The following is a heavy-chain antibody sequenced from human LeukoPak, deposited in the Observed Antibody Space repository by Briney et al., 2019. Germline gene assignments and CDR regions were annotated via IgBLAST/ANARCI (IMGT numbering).Heavy chain of an antibody. J-gene: IGHJ3*02. D-gene: IGHD1-26*01. V-gene: IGHV4-4*07. Sequence: SETLSLTCTVSGGSISSYYWSWIRQPAGKGLEWIGRIYTSGSTNYNPSLKSRVTMSVDTSKNQFSLKLTSVTAADTAVYYCARDTWDSSAFDIWGQGTMVTVSS. CDR3: ARDTWDSSAFDI. CDR2: IYTSGST. CDR1: GGSISSYY.